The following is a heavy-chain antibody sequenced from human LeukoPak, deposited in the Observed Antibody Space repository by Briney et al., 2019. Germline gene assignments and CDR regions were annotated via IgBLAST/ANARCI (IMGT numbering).Heavy chain of an antibody. D-gene: IGHD3-22*01. J-gene: IGHJ3*02. CDR1: GYTFTDYD. CDR2: MNPDSGNT. CDR3: AKDLPYYYDSSGYYGWGENAFDI. Sequence: ASVKVSCKSSGYTFTDYDINWVRQATGQGLEWMGWMNPDSGNTGYAQKFQGRVTMTRNTSINTAYMELNSLRAEDTAVYYCAKDLPYYYDSSGYYGWGENAFDIWGQGTMVTVSS. V-gene: IGHV1-8*02.